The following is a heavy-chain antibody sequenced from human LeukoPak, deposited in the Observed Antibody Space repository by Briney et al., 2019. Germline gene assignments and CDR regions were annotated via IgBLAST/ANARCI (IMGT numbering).Heavy chain of an antibody. CDR2: IYYSGST. D-gene: IGHD5-18*01. J-gene: IGHJ5*02. Sequence: GSLRLSCAASGFTFDDYGMSWIRQPPGKGLEWIGYIYYSGSTNYNPSLKSRVTISVDTSKNQFSLKLSSVTAADTAVYYCARGVDTAMVRRINWFDPWGQGTLVTVSS. CDR3: ARGVDTAMVRRINWFDP. CDR1: GFTFDDYG. V-gene: IGHV4-59*01.